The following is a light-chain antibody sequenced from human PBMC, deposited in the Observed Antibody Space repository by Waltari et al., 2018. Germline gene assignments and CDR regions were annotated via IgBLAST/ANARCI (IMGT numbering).Light chain of an antibody. Sequence: DVVMTQSPLSLPVTLGQPATISCRSSQSLVHSDGKTYLNWFQQRPGQSPRRLIYKVFNRDPGVPDRFSGSGSGTDFTLTISRVEAEDVGTYYCMQATQWPLTFGQGTKVEIK. CDR2: KVF. CDR1: QSLVHSDGKTY. V-gene: IGKV2-30*02. J-gene: IGKJ1*01. CDR3: MQATQWPLT.